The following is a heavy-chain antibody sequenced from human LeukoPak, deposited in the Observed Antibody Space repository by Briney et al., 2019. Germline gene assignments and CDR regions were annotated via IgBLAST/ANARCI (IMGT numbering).Heavy chain of an antibody. J-gene: IGHJ6*03. CDR1: GYTFSSSD. D-gene: IGHD3-3*01. CDR2: MNPNSGHT. Sequence: ASVKVSCKASGYTFSSSDINWVRHANGQGLEWMGWMNPNSGHTGYAQKFQGRITFTKNTSISTAYMELSSLRPEDTAVYFCARGVDYALWSDASYQFYYMDVWGKGATVTVSS. CDR3: ARGVDYALWSDASYQFYYMDV. V-gene: IGHV1-8*03.